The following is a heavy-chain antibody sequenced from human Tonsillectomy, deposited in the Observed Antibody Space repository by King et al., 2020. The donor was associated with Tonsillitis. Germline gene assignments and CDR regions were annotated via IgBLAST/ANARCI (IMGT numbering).Heavy chain of an antibody. Sequence: VQLVESGGGLVQPGRSLRLSCTASGFTFGDFAMSWFRQAPGKGLEWVSFIRSKAYGGTTEYAASVKGRFTISRDDSKSIAYLQMNSLKTEDTAVYYCTXDVXGSRVTGWYFXLWGRXTLVTV. J-gene: IGHJ2*01. CDR1: GFTFGDFA. V-gene: IGHV3-49*03. CDR3: TXDVXGSRVTGWYFXL. D-gene: IGHD3-10*01. CDR2: IRSKAYGGTT.